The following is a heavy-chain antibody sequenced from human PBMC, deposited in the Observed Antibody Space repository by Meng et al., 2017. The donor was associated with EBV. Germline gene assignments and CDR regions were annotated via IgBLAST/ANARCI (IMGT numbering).Heavy chain of an antibody. CDR3: TRMSSPLDY. CDR2: IRSKAKSYAT. D-gene: IGHD2-2*01. V-gene: IGHV3-73*02. Sequence: VKLVESGGGLVQLGGARKLSCAATGFTFSGPAMHWVRQASGKGLEWVGRIRSKAKSYATAYAASVKGRFTISRDDSKNTAYLQMNSLKTEDTAVYYCTRMSSPLDYWGQGTLVTVSS. J-gene: IGHJ4*02. CDR1: GFTFSGPA.